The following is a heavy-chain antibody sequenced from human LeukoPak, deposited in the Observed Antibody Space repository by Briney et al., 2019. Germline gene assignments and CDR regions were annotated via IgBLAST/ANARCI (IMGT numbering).Heavy chain of an antibody. CDR2: ISSSGSTI. V-gene: IGHV3-48*03. J-gene: IGHJ4*02. Sequence: GGSLRLSCAASGFTFRSYEMNWVRQAPGKGLEWVSYISSSGSTIYYADSVKGRFTISRDNAKNSLYLQMNSLRAEDTAVYYCARAAYDSSGLFDYWGQGTLVTVSS. CDR3: ARAAYDSSGLFDY. D-gene: IGHD3-22*01. CDR1: GFTFRSYE.